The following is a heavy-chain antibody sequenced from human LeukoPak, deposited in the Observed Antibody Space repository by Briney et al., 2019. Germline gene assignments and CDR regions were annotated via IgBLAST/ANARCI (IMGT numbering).Heavy chain of an antibody. CDR2: INPSGGST. Sequence: ASVKVSCKASGGTFSSYAISWVRQAPGQGLEWMGIINPSGGSTSYAQKFQGRVTMTRDMSTSTVYMELSSLRSEDTAVYYCARGKDGYCSGGSCYGPGGYWGQGTLVTVSS. CDR1: GGTFSSYA. J-gene: IGHJ4*02. D-gene: IGHD2-15*01. CDR3: ARGKDGYCSGGSCYGPGGY. V-gene: IGHV1-46*01.